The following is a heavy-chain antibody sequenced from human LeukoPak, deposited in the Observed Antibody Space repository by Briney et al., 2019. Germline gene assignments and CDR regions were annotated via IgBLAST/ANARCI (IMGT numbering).Heavy chain of an antibody. D-gene: IGHD2-15*01. CDR1: GFTFSSYS. CDR2: IKQDGSEI. Sequence: GGSLRLSCAASGFTFSSYSMNWVRQAPGKGLEWVANIKQDGSEIYYVDSVKGRFTISRDNAKNSLYLQMNSLRAEDSAVYYCASQGRIPDAFDVWGQGTMVTVSS. CDR3: ASQGRIPDAFDV. V-gene: IGHV3-7*01. J-gene: IGHJ3*01.